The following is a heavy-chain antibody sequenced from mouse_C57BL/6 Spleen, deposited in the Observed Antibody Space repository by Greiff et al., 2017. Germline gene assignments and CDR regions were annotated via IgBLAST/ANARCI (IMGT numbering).Heavy chain of an antibody. V-gene: IGHV1-61*01. CDR1: GYTFTSYW. CDR3: ARKGGYSNEDY. CDR2: IYPSDSET. J-gene: IGHJ2*01. Sequence: QVQLQQPGAELVRPGSSVKLSCKASGYTFTSYWMDWVKQRPGQGLEWIGNIYPSDSETHYNQKFKDKATLTVDKSSSTAYMQLSSLTSEDSAVYCCARKGGYSNEDYWGQGTTLTVSS. D-gene: IGHD2-5*01.